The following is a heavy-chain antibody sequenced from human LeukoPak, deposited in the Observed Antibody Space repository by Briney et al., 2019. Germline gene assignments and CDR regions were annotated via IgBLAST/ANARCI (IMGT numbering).Heavy chain of an antibody. J-gene: IGHJ5*02. V-gene: IGHV1-8*03. CDR2: MNPDSGNT. Sequence: ASVTVSFTSSAYTFTKYDINWVRQAPGQGKGWMGWMNPDSGNTYYAQKFQGRVTITSNTSISTAYMELSSMRSEDTAVYYCARRHTSGWYSWFDPWGQGTQVTVSS. D-gene: IGHD6-19*01. CDR3: ARRHTSGWYSWFDP. CDR1: AYTFTKYD.